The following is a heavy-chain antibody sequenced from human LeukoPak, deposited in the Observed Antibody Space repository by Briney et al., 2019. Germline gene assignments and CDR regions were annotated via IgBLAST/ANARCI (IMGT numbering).Heavy chain of an antibody. CDR2: IYYSGSI. V-gene: IGHV4-30-4*01. D-gene: IGHD3-9*01. J-gene: IGHJ4*02. Sequence: SETLSLTCTVSGGSISSGDYHWSWIRQPRGEGLEWIGNIYYSGSIYYNPSLKSRVSISVDTSKNQFSLKLNSVTAADTAVYYCARDRYFIGFDYWGQGILVAVSS. CDR1: GGSISSGDYH. CDR3: ARDRYFIGFDY.